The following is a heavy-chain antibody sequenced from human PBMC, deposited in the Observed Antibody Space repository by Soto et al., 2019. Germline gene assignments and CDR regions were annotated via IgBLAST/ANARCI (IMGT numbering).Heavy chain of an antibody. CDR2: IYYSGST. CDR1: GGSISSYY. CDR3: ARHLPFVVFGGVPLFRFDP. V-gene: IGHV4-59*08. Sequence: SETLSLTCTVSGGSISSYYWSWIRQPPGKGLEWIGYIYYSGSTNYNPSLKSRVTISVDTSKNQFSLKLSSVTAADTAVYYCARHLPFVVFGGVPLFRFDPWGQGTLVTSPQ. J-gene: IGHJ5*02. D-gene: IGHD3-16*01.